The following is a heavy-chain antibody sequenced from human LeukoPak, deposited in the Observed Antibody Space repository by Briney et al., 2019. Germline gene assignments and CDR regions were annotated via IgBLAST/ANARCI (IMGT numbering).Heavy chain of an antibody. Sequence: GGSLRLSSAASGFTFSSYAMSWVRQAPGKGLEWVSAIIGSGGSTYYADSVNGRFTISRDNSKNTLYLQMNRLRAEDTAVYYCAKDLLSCSSTSCYHDYWGQGTLVTVSS. V-gene: IGHV3-23*01. D-gene: IGHD2-2*01. J-gene: IGHJ4*02. CDR1: GFTFSSYA. CDR2: IIGSGGST. CDR3: AKDLLSCSSTSCYHDY.